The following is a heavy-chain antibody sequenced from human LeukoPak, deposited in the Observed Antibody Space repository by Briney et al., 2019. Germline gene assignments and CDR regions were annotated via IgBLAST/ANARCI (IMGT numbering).Heavy chain of an antibody. CDR3: ARDLVTVTKGFDI. V-gene: IGHV4-59*11. D-gene: IGHD4-17*01. CDR2: ISYIGST. J-gene: IGHJ3*02. CDR1: ADSFSSHY. Sequence: SETLSLTCAVSADSFSSHYWTWIRQAPGKGLEWIGYISYIGSTNFNPSLKSRVTISIDTSKNQFSLKLSSVTAADTAVYYCARDLVTVTKGFDIWGQGTMVSVSS.